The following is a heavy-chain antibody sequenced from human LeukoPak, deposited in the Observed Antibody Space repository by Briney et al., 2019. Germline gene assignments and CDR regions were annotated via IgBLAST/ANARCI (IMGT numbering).Heavy chain of an antibody. Sequence: KPSETLSLTCTVSGGSINSYYWSWIRQPPGKGLEWIGYIYNSGSTNYDPSLRSRVTISVDTSKNQFSLKLRSVTAADTAVYYCARSGGYGSGFSYWGQGTLVTVSS. D-gene: IGHD6-19*01. CDR1: GGSINSYY. CDR2: IYNSGST. J-gene: IGHJ4*02. CDR3: ARSGGYGSGFSY. V-gene: IGHV4-59*01.